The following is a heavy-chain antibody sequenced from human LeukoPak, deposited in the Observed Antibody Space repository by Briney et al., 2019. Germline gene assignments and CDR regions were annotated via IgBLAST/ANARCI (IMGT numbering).Heavy chain of an antibody. CDR1: GFTFSSYE. D-gene: IGHD6-19*01. Sequence: SGGSLRLSCAASGFTFSSYEMNWVRQAPGKGLEWVSYISSSGTIIYYADSVEGRFTISRDNAKNSLYLQMNSLRDEDTAVYYCAIGWQWLSTWGQGTLVTVSS. J-gene: IGHJ4*02. V-gene: IGHV3-48*03. CDR3: AIGWQWLST. CDR2: ISSSGTII.